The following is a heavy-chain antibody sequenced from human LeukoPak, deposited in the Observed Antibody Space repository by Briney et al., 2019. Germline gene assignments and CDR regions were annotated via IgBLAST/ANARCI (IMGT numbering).Heavy chain of an antibody. CDR3: ARCDYYYGSGSYYKGDNWFDP. J-gene: IGHJ5*02. V-gene: IGHV3-30*02. D-gene: IGHD3-10*01. Sequence: GGSLRLSCAASGFTFSSYGMHWVRQAPGKGLEWVTFIPYDGIIKYLADSVKGRFTISRDNAKNPLYPQMNSLRAEDTAVYYCARCDYYYGSGSYYKGDNWFDPWGQGTLVTVSS. CDR1: GFTFSSYG. CDR2: IPYDGIIK.